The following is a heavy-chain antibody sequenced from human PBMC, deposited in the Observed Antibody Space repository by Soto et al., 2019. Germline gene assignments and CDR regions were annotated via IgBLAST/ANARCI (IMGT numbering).Heavy chain of an antibody. D-gene: IGHD6-13*01. Sequence: GASVKVSCKASGYTFTSYDINWVRQATGQGLEWMGWMNPNSGNTGYAQKFQGRVTMTRNTSISTAYMELSSLRSEDTAVYYCAREYSSSWYTNALDLGYYYYGMDVWSQGTTVTVSS. CDR1: GYTFTSYD. CDR3: AREYSSSWYTNALDLGYYYYGMDV. V-gene: IGHV1-8*01. J-gene: IGHJ6*02. CDR2: MNPNSGNT.